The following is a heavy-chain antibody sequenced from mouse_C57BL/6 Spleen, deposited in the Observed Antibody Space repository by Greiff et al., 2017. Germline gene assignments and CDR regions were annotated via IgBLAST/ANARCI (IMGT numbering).Heavy chain of an antibody. J-gene: IGHJ2*01. CDR2: LDPGSGNT. D-gene: IGHD1-1*01. CDR3: ARGSYGSFDY. CDR1: GYSFTSYY. V-gene: IGHV1-66*01. Sequence: QVQLQQSGPELVKPGASVKISCKASGYSFTSYYIPWVKQRPGQGLEWIGWLDPGSGNTKYNEKFKGTATLTADTSSSTAYMQLSSLTSEDSAVYYCARGSYGSFDYWGQGTTLTVSS.